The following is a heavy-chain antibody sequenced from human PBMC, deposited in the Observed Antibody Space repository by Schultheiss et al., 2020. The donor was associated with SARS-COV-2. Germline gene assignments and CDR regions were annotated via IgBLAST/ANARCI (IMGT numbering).Heavy chain of an antibody. V-gene: IGHV4-59*06. J-gene: IGHJ4*02. D-gene: IGHD3-3*01. CDR1: GGSISSYY. CDR3: ASFTIFGVMGFDY. Sequence: SETLSLTCTVSGGSISSYYWSWIRQPPGKGLEWIGYIYYSGSTYYNPSLKSRVTISVDTSKNQFSLKLSSVTAADTAVYYCASFTIFGVMGFDYWGQGTLVTVSS. CDR2: IYYSGST.